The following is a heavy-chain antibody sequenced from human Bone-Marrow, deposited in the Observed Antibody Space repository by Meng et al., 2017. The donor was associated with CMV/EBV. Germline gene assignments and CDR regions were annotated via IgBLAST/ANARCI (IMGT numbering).Heavy chain of an antibody. J-gene: IGHJ5*02. CDR1: GGYLNGYF. V-gene: IGHV4-34*01. D-gene: IGHD1-7*01. CDR2: INFSGST. Sequence: TLSLDCAVYGGYLNGYFWSGIRQPPGKGLEWIGEINFSGSTNYNPSLKSRVTILADTSKNQFSLRLTSVTAADRAVYFCARGHRGRTTWGQGTLVTVSS. CDR3: ARGHRGRTT.